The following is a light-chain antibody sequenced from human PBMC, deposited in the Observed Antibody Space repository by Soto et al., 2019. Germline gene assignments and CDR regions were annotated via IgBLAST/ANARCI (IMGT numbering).Light chain of an antibody. Sequence: QSVLTQPPSVSGAPGQRVTISCTGSSSNIGAGYDVHWYQRLPGTAPKLLIYGNDNRPSGVPDRFSGSKPGTSASLAITGLQAEDEADYYCQSYNSSLSGAVFGGGIKVTVL. CDR3: QSYNSSLSGAV. CDR2: GND. J-gene: IGLJ3*02. V-gene: IGLV1-40*01. CDR1: SSNIGAGYD.